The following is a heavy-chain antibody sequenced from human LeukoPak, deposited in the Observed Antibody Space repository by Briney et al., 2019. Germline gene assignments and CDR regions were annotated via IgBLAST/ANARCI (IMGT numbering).Heavy chain of an antibody. Sequence: SETLSLTCAVYGGSFSGYYWTWIRQTPEKGLEWIGEMNPSGSTNYNPSLKSRVTISVDTSKKQFSLELSSVTAADTAVYYCARGRQDVTMIVVVMTAVSYYLDVWGKGATVTVS. D-gene: IGHD3-22*01. V-gene: IGHV4-34*01. J-gene: IGHJ6*03. CDR3: ARGRQDVTMIVVVMTAVSYYLDV. CDR1: GGSFSGYY. CDR2: MNPSGST.